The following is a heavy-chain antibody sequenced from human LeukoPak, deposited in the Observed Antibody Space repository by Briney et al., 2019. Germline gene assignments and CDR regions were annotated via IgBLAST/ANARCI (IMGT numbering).Heavy chain of an antibody. Sequence: GGSLRLSCAASGFTFSNYAMSWVRQAPGKGLESVSVISASAGRTDYADSVKGRSTISRDNSKNTLYLQMNSLRAEDTAVYYCAKDSGYDYGDYGPVKYWGQGTLVTVSS. D-gene: IGHD4-17*01. CDR2: ISASAGRT. CDR1: GFTFSNYA. V-gene: IGHV3-23*01. J-gene: IGHJ4*02. CDR3: AKDSGYDYGDYGPVKY.